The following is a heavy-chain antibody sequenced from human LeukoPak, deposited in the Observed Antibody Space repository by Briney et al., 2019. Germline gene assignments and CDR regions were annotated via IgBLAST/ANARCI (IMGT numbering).Heavy chain of an antibody. Sequence: ASVTVSCTTSGYTFTGYFMHWVRQAPGQGLEWMGWINPNSGGTNYAQKFQGRVIMTRDTSISTAYMELSRLRSDDTAVYYCARVSEYYYFDYWGQGTLVTVSS. D-gene: IGHD2/OR15-2a*01. J-gene: IGHJ4*02. V-gene: IGHV1-2*02. CDR1: GYTFTGYF. CDR2: INPNSGGT. CDR3: ARVSEYYYFDY.